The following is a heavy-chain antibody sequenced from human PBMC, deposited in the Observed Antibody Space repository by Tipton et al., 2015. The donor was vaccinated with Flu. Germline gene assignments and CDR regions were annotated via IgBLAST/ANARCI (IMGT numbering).Heavy chain of an antibody. CDR2: IYPGDSET. J-gene: IGHJ4*02. V-gene: IGHV5-51*03. Sequence: QLVQPGAEVKKPGESLKISCKGSGYSFSTYWIGWVRQMPGKGLEWMGVIYPGDSETRYSPSFKGHVTISADKSVTTAYLQWSSLKASDSAMYYCARRSRRATPPGDYWGQGTLVTVSS. CDR3: ARRSRRATPPGDY. CDR1: GYSFSTYW. D-gene: IGHD2-15*01.